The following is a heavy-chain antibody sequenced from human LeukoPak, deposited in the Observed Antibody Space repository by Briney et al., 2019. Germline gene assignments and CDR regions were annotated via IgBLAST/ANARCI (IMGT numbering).Heavy chain of an antibody. V-gene: IGHV3-7*01. D-gene: IGHD6-13*01. CDR2: IKQDGGAK. J-gene: IGHJ5*01. Sequence: GGSLRLSCAASGFTFTNYWMNWLRQAPGKGLEWVANIKQDGGAKNYVDSVKGRFTISRDNAKNSLYLQMNNLRVEDTAVYYCARGGCRSSSTGIDSWGQGTLVIVST. CDR3: ARGGCRSSSTGIDS. CDR1: GFTFTNYW.